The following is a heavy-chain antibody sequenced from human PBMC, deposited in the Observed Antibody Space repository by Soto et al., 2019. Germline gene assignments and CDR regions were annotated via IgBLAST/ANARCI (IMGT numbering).Heavy chain of an antibody. V-gene: IGHV1-69*13. D-gene: IGHD3-22*01. J-gene: IGHJ3*02. CDR2: IIPIFGTA. CDR3: ARDRGAYYYDSSGPGAFDI. Sequence: SVKVSFKASGGTFSSYAISWVRQAPGQGLDWMGGIIPIFGTANYAQKFQGRVTITADESTSTAYMELSSLRSEDTAVYYCARDRGAYYYDSSGPGAFDIWGQGTMVTVSS. CDR1: GGTFSSYA.